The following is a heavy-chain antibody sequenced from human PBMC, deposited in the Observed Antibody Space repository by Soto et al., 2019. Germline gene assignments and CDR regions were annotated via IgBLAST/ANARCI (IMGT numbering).Heavy chain of an antibody. D-gene: IGHD6-13*01. V-gene: IGHV1-18*01. J-gene: IGHJ4*02. CDR1: GYTFTSYG. CDR3: ARAEYSSSWYPKTYDFDY. Sequence: ASVKVSCKASGYTFTSYGISWVRQAPGQGLEWMGWISAYNGNTNYAQKLQGRVTMTTDTSTSTAYMELRSLRSDDTAVYYCARAEYSSSWYPKTYDFDYWGQGTLVTVSS. CDR2: ISAYNGNT.